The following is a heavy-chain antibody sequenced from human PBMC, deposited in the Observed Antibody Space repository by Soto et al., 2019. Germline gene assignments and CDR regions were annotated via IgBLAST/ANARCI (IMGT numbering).Heavy chain of an antibody. CDR3: AKQPLKVPLRFDY. V-gene: IGHV3-23*01. CDR1: GFTFSTYA. Sequence: EVQLLESGGGLVLPGGSLRLSCAASGFTFSTYAMAWVRQAPGKGLEWVSSISSSSGSTFYADSVKGRFTISRDNSENTLSLQINSLRAEDTAVYYCAKQPLKVPLRFDYWGQGTLVTVSS. J-gene: IGHJ4*02. CDR2: ISSSSGST. D-gene: IGHD6-25*01.